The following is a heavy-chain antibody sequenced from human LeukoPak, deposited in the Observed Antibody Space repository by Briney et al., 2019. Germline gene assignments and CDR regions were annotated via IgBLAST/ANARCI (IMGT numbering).Heavy chain of an antibody. V-gene: IGHV3-20*01. D-gene: IGHD3-22*01. J-gene: IGHJ4*02. Sequence: GGSLRLSCAASGFTFDDYGMSWVRHAPGKGLEWVSGNNWNGGSTGYADSVKGRFTISRDNAKNSLYLQMNSLRAEDTALYHCARESPPASYYYHSSGYPDYWGQGTLVTVSS. CDR3: ARESPPASYYYHSSGYPDY. CDR2: NNWNGGST. CDR1: GFTFDDYG.